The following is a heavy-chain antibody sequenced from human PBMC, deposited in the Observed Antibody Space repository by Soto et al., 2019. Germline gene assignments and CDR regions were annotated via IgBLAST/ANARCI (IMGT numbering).Heavy chain of an antibody. CDR2: IYPADTDT. D-gene: IGHD4-17*01. CDR3: ARLYGDYYYYCGMDV. CDR1: GYNFNNYW. J-gene: IGHJ6*02. Sequence: GESLKISCKGSGYNFNNYWIGWVRQMPGKGLKWMGLIYPADTDTRYSPSFEGQVTMSADKSTSTAFLQWCSLKASDTALYYCARLYGDYYYYCGMDVWGQGTTVTVSS. V-gene: IGHV5-51*01.